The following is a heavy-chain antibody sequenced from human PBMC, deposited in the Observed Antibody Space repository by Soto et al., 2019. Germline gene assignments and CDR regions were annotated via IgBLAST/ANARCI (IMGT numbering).Heavy chain of an antibody. D-gene: IGHD6-13*01. CDR2: IYYSGST. V-gene: IGHV4-59*01. Sequence: PSETLSLGCTVSGGSISSYYWSWIRQPPGKGLEWIGYIYYSGSTNYNPSLKSRVTISVDTSKNQFSLKLSSVTAADTAVYYCARGHSSSWYLRGWGWFDPWGQGTLVTVSS. CDR3: ARGHSSSWYLRGWGWFDP. CDR1: GGSISSYY. J-gene: IGHJ5*02.